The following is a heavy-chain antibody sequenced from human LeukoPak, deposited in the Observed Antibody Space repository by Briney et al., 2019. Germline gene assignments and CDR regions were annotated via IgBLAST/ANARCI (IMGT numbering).Heavy chain of an antibody. J-gene: IGHJ4*02. CDR2: IYYSGNT. Sequence: SETLSLTCTVSGDSISSSNSYWGWIRQPPGEGLEWIGSIYYSGNTYYNTSLKSRVTISVDTSKNQFSLRLNSVTAADTAVYYCARDLTQSRYGAMIYFDYWAQGTLVTVSS. D-gene: IGHD4-17*01. CDR1: GDSISSSNSY. V-gene: IGHV4-39*02. CDR3: ARDLTQSRYGAMIYFDY.